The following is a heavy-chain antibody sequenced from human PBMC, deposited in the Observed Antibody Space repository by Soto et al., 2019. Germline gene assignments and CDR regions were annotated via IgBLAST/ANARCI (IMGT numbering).Heavy chain of an antibody. CDR2: ISRTGNYI. CDR3: AESGSGRPHDAFDI. Sequence: EVQLVESGGGLVKPGGSLRLSCAACGFTFSSYSMNWVRQAPGKGLEWVSSISRTGNYIYYADSVKGRFTISRDNGKSSLYLQMNSLRAEDTAVYYCAESGSGRPHDAFDIWGQGAMVTVSS. J-gene: IGHJ3*02. CDR1: GFTFSSYS. V-gene: IGHV3-21*02. D-gene: IGHD3-10*01.